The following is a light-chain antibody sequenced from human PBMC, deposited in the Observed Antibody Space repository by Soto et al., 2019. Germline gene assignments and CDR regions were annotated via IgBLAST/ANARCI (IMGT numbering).Light chain of an antibody. CDR2: GAS. CDR3: QQYDSSPRT. J-gene: IGKJ1*01. V-gene: IGKV3-20*01. CDR1: HGISSW. Sequence: TQSPSSVSASVGDRVTITCRASHGISSWLAWYQQKPGQAPRLLISGASSRAADIPDRFSGSGSGTDFTLTINRLEPEDFAVYYCQQYDSSPRTFGQGTKVEIK.